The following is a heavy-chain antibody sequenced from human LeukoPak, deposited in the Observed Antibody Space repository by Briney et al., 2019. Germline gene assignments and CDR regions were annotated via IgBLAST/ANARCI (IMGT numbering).Heavy chain of an antibody. CDR3: AREANYDILTGYRPSDY. CDR1: GFTFSSYW. D-gene: IGHD3-9*01. Sequence: GGSLRLSCAASGFTFSSYWMHWVRQAPGKGLVWVSRSTDGTTTSYADSVKGRFTISRDSAKNTLYLQMNSLRAEDTAVYYCAREANYDILTGYRPSDYWGQGTLVTVSS. V-gene: IGHV3-74*01. J-gene: IGHJ4*02. CDR2: STDGTTT.